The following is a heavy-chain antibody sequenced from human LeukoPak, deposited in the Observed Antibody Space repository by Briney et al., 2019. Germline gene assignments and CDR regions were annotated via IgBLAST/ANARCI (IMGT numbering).Heavy chain of an antibody. CDR3: ARDRSYGSGSSFDY. Sequence: GGSLRLSCAASGFTFSSYWMSWVRQAPGKGPEWVANIKQDGSEKYYVDSVKGRFTISRDNAKNSLYLQMNSLRAEDTAVYYCARDRSYGSGSSFDYWGQGTLVTVSS. J-gene: IGHJ4*02. V-gene: IGHV3-7*01. CDR2: IKQDGSEK. CDR1: GFTFSSYW. D-gene: IGHD3-10*01.